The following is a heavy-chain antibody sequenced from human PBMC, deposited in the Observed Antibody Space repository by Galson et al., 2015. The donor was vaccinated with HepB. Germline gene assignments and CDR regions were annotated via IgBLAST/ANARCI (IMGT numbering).Heavy chain of an antibody. Sequence: SVKVSCKASGYTFTSYDINWVRQATGQGLEWMGWMNPNSGNTGYAQKFQGRVTMTRNTSISTAYMELSSLRSEDTAVYYCARGREVAVAGLRGTGSRFDPWGQGTLVTVSS. CDR3: ARGREVAVAGLRGTGSRFDP. CDR1: GYTFTSYD. V-gene: IGHV1-8*01. D-gene: IGHD6-19*01. J-gene: IGHJ5*02. CDR2: MNPNSGNT.